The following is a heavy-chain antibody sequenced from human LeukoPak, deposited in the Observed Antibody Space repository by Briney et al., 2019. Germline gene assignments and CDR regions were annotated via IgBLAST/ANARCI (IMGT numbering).Heavy chain of an antibody. CDR2: ISDTGRLS. J-gene: IGHJ1*01. Sequence: GGSLRLSCAASGFTFSSSAMSWVRQAPGKGLEWVAAISDTGRLSYCADSVNGRFTISRDNSKNTLSLQMNSLRAADTAVYYCAQQVGYCSSGSCYFTYWGQGTLVTVSS. V-gene: IGHV3-23*01. CDR1: GFTFSSSA. CDR3: AQQVGYCSSGSCYFTY. D-gene: IGHD2-15*01.